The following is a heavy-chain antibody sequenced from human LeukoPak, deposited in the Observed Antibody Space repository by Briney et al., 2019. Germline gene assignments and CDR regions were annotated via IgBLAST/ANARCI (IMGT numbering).Heavy chain of an antibody. Sequence: SETLSLTCSVSGDSISGYYWSWVRQPPGRGLEWIGYIYYTGTTKYDPSLESRVTMSVDTSKNQFSLRLSSVTAADQATYYCARLNRLQYFANLDYYYHAMDVWGKGTTVTVSS. CDR3: ARLNRLQYFANLDYYYHAMDV. D-gene: IGHD3-9*01. CDR2: IYYTGTT. J-gene: IGHJ6*04. CDR1: GDSISGYY. V-gene: IGHV4-59*01.